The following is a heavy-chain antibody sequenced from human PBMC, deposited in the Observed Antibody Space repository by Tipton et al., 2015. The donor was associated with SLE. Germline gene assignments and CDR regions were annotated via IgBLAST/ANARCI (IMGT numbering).Heavy chain of an antibody. V-gene: IGHV3-23*01. J-gene: IGHJ4*02. CDR2: ISGGGGST. CDR1: GFTFSSYA. Sequence: SLRLSCATSGFTFSSYALSSVRRAPGKGLGWVSAISGGGGSTYYADFVKGRFSISIDKSKKTLFLQMNSLGVDDTATYYCAKFEKTTDFYLDSWGQGTLVSVSS. D-gene: IGHD1/OR15-1a*01. CDR3: AKFEKTTDFYLDS.